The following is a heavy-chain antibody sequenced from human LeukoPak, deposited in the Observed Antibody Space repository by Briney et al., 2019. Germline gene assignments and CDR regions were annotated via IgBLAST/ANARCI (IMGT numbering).Heavy chain of an antibody. CDR1: GGSISTHSYY. Sequence: PSETLSLTCTVSGGSISTHSYYWGWIRQPPGKGLEWIGSIYYSGSTYYNPSLKSRVTISVDTSKNQFSLKLSSVTAADTAVYYCASPLGYSGYDFGYWGQGTLVTVSS. CDR2: IYYSGST. D-gene: IGHD5-12*01. CDR3: ASPLGYSGYDFGY. J-gene: IGHJ4*02. V-gene: IGHV4-39*01.